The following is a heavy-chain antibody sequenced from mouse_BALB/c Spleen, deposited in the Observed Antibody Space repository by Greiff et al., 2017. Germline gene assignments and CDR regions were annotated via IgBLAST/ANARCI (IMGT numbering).Heavy chain of an antibody. CDR1: GFTFSSYT. D-gene: IGHD2-1*01. V-gene: IGHV5-12-2*01. CDR3: ARRGNYYAMDY. CDR2: ISNGGGST. J-gene: IGHJ4*01. Sequence: DVQLVESGGGLVQPGGSLKLSCAASGFTFSSYTMSWVRQTPEKRLEWVAYISNGGGSTYYPDTVKGRFTISRDNAKNTLYLQMSSLTSEDTAMYYCARRGNYYAMDYWGQGTSVTVSS.